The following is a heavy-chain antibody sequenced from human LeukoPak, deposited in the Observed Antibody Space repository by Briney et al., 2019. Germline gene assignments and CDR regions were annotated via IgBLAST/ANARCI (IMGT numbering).Heavy chain of an antibody. J-gene: IGHJ4*02. Sequence: GGSLRLSCVASGFTFSSYSMNWVRQSPGKGLEWVSYISSSSNTIYYADSVKGRFTISRDNANNSLYLQMNSLRAEDTAVYYCAIDGFDFWSGYPTTVDYWGQGTLVTVSS. CDR2: ISSSSNTI. D-gene: IGHD3-3*01. V-gene: IGHV3-48*01. CDR1: GFTFSSYS. CDR3: AIDGFDFWSGYPTTVDY.